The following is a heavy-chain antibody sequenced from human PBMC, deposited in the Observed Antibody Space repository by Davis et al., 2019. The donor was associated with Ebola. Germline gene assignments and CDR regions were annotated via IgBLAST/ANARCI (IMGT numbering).Heavy chain of an antibody. CDR1: SVSFSGYS. J-gene: IGHJ4*02. D-gene: IGHD3-10*01. CDR3: ARGRYYGSGSYYMQY. CDR2: INHSGST. V-gene: IGHV4-34*01. Sequence: PSETLSPTCTAYSVSFSGYSWNWIRKPPGKGLEWIGEINHSGSTNYNPSLKSRVTISVDTSKHQFSLNLSSVTAADTAVYYCARGRYYGSGSYYMQYWGQGTLVTVSS.